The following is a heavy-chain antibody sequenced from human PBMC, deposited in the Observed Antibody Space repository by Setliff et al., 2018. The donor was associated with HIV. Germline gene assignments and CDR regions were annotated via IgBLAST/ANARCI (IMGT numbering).Heavy chain of an antibody. V-gene: IGHV1-8*02. Sequence: ASVKVSCKASGYTFGSYDINWVRQATGQGLEWMGWMNPNSGNTGCAQKFQGRVTMTRDTSISTAYMELNNLKFEDTAVYYCARARRDSYDRGRRNHYYIDVWGKETTVTVSS. J-gene: IGHJ6*03. CDR2: MNPNSGNT. D-gene: IGHD3-22*01. CDR3: ARARRDSYDRGRRNHYYIDV. CDR1: GYTFGSYD.